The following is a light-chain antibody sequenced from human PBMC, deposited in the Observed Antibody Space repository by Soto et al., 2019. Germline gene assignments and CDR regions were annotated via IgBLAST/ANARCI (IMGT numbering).Light chain of an antibody. CDR1: SSDIGAYTL. Sequence: QSVLAQPASVSGSPGQSITISCTGTSSDIGAYTLVSWYQQHPGKAPKIINYDVTQRPSGISNRFSGSKSGNTASLTISGFQAEDEADYYCCSYAGSPFGFGTGTKVTFL. CDR2: DVT. J-gene: IGLJ1*01. CDR3: CSYAGSPFG. V-gene: IGLV2-23*02.